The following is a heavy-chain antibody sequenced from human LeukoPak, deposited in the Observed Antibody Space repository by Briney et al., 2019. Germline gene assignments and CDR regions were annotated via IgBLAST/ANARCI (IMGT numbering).Heavy chain of an antibody. CDR1: GFTFSNSA. Sequence: GGSLRLSCAASGFTFSNSALSWVRQAPGKGLEWVSDISGSGGSTYYADSVKGRFTISRDNSKNTLYLQMNSLRGEDTALYYCAKRIQSAMATGYWGQGTLVTVSS. CDR2: ISGSGGST. V-gene: IGHV3-23*01. CDR3: AKRIQSAMATGY. J-gene: IGHJ4*02. D-gene: IGHD5-18*01.